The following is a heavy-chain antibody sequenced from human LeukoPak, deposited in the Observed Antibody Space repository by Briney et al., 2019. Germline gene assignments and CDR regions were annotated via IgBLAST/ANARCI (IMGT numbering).Heavy chain of an antibody. CDR2: ISGSGDST. Sequence: GGSLRLSCAASGFTFSSYAMSWVRQAPGKGLEWVSAISGSGDSTYYVDSVKGRFTISRDNSKSTLYLQMNSLRAEDTALYYCARDCGGGSCYGPYDAFDIWGQGTMVTVSS. J-gene: IGHJ3*02. D-gene: IGHD2-15*01. V-gene: IGHV3-23*01. CDR3: ARDCGGGSCYGPYDAFDI. CDR1: GFTFSSYA.